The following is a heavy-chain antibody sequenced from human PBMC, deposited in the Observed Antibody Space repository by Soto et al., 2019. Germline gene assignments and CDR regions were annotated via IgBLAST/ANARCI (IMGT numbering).Heavy chain of an antibody. D-gene: IGHD2-15*01. CDR2: IYYSGST. Sequence: SETLSLTCTVAGGNISSGDYYWSWIRQPPGKGLEWIGYIYYSGSTYYNPSLKSRVTISVDTSKNQFSLKLSSVTAADTAVYYCARDGIVVENDAFDIWGQGTMVTVSS. J-gene: IGHJ3*02. CDR1: GGNISSGDYY. V-gene: IGHV4-30-4*01. CDR3: ARDGIVVENDAFDI.